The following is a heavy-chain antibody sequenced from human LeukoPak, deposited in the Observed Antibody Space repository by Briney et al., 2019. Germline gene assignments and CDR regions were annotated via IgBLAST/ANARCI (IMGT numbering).Heavy chain of an antibody. CDR3: AREGGFCFGETCRYFDY. CDR1: GFTFSTSS. Sequence: GGSLRLSCAASGFTFSTSSMNWVRQAPEKGLEWVSSISSRSDHIYYADSVKGRFTISRDNAKNSLYLQMNSLGADDTAVYYCAREGGFCFGETCRYFDYWGQGALVTVSS. V-gene: IGHV3-21*01. J-gene: IGHJ4*02. CDR2: ISSRSDHI. D-gene: IGHD2-21*01.